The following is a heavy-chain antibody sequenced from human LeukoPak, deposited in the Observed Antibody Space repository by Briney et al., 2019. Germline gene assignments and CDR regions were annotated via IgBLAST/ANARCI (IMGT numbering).Heavy chain of an antibody. V-gene: IGHV4-4*07. J-gene: IGHJ6*02. CDR1: AGSISNSY. Sequence: SETLSLTCTVSAGSISNSYWSWTRQPAGKGLEWIGRIYSSGSTDYNPSLKSRATMSIDTSNNQFSLRLTSVTAADTAVYYCARVADILTGYALYYYAMDVWGQGTTVTVSS. CDR3: ARVADILTGYALYYYAMDV. D-gene: IGHD3-9*01. CDR2: IYSSGST.